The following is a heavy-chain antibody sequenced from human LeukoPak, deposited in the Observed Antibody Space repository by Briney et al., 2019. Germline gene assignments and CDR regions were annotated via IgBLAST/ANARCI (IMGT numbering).Heavy chain of an antibody. CDR2: INWNGGST. Sequence: GGSLRLSCAASGFTFDDYGMSWVRQAPGKGLEWVPGINWNGGSTGYADSVKGRFTISRDNAKNSLYLQMNSLRAEDTAVYYCARERGYNYGHMLGYWGQGTLVTVSS. D-gene: IGHD5-18*01. J-gene: IGHJ4*02. CDR3: ARERGYNYGHMLGY. CDR1: GFTFDDYG. V-gene: IGHV3-20*04.